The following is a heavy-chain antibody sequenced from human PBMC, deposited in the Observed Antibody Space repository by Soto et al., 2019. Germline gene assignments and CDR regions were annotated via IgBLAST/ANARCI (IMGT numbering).Heavy chain of an antibody. V-gene: IGHV1-69*12. CDR1: GGTFSSYA. Sequence: QVQLVQSGAEVKKPGSSVKVSCKTSGGTFSSYAITWVRQAPGQGLEWMGGIIPMFNTTNYAQKFQGRVTVTADESTSTGYMEMSSLRSEDTAVYYCAGGLGASHSYYAMDVWGQGTTVTVSS. D-gene: IGHD1-26*01. CDR3: AGGLGASHSYYAMDV. J-gene: IGHJ6*02. CDR2: IIPMFNTT.